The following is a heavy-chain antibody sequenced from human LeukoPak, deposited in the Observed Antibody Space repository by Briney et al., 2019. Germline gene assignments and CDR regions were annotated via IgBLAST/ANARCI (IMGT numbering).Heavy chain of an antibody. D-gene: IGHD6-13*01. CDR1: GFSFSSYS. Sequence: GGSLRLSCVASGFSFSSYSMNWVRQAPGKGLEWASYISSGSNTIDYADSVKGRFTISRDNAKSSLYLQMNSLRAEDTAVYYCARDLSAPPHLVTYYYYMDVWGKGATVTVSS. CDR2: ISSGSNTI. V-gene: IGHV3-48*01. CDR3: ARDLSAPPHLVTYYYYMDV. J-gene: IGHJ6*03.